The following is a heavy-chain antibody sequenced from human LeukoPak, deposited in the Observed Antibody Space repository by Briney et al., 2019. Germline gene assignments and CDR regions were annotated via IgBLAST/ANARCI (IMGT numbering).Heavy chain of an antibody. CDR1: GFTFSDYY. V-gene: IGHV3-11*04. CDR2: ISSRGNTT. Sequence: GGSLRLSCAASGFTFSDYYMSWIRQAPGKGLECISYISSRGNTTYYADSVKGRFTISRDNAKDSLHLQMNSLRVEDTAVYYCARAHSGSEAFDYWGQGTLVTVSS. CDR3: ARAHSGSEAFDY. D-gene: IGHD3-10*01. J-gene: IGHJ4*02.